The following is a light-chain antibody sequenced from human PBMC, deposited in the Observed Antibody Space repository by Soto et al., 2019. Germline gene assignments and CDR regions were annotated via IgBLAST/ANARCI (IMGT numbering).Light chain of an antibody. CDR3: QQYGSSPRT. CDR2: GAS. CDR1: QSISSSY. J-gene: IGKJ3*01. V-gene: IGKV3-20*01. Sequence: EIVLTQSPGTLSLSPGERATLSCRASQSISSSYLAWFQQKPGQAPRLLIYGASSRPTGIPDRFSGSGSVTDFTLTISRLEPEDFAVYYCQQYGSSPRTFGPGTKVDIK.